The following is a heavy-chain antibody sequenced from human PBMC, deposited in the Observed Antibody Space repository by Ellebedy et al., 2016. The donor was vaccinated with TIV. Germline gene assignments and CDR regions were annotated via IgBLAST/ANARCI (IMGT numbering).Heavy chain of an antibody. Sequence: GESLKISCAASGLTFSDYHMDWVRQAPGKGLEWIGRIRNKRRCHTTEDAASVKGRFTVSRDDSKSSLYLQMNSLKIEDTAVYYCAASSDGNILDYWGQGILVTVSS. CDR2: IRNKRRCHTT. D-gene: IGHD3-22*01. CDR3: AASSDGNILDY. J-gene: IGHJ4*02. V-gene: IGHV3-72*01. CDR1: GLTFSDYH.